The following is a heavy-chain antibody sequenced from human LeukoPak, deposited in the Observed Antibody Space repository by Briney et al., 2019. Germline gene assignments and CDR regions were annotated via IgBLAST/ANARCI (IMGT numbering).Heavy chain of an antibody. CDR3: ATSGQHWDVFDY. CDR2: IKRKTDGGTT. D-gene: IGHD1-1*01. V-gene: IGHV3-15*01. CDR1: GLIFRDAW. Sequence: PGGSLRLSCAASGLIFRDAWMSWVRQAPGQGPEWVARIKRKTDGGTTGYAASVKGRFTISRDDSKNALYLDMNNLKTEDTAVYHCATSGQHWDVFDYWGQGTQVTVSS. J-gene: IGHJ4*02.